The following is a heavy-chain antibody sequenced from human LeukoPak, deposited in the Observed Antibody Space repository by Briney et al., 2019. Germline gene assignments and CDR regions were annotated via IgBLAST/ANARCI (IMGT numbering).Heavy chain of an antibody. V-gene: IGHV3-21*01. CDR3: ARAEGSGSSFDY. J-gene: IGHJ4*02. D-gene: IGHD3-10*01. CDR2: ISSSSTHI. Sequence: GRSLRLSCAAPGFMFSSYGMQWVRQAPGKGLEWVSSISSSSTHIYYADSVKGRFTISRDNAKNSLYLQMNSLRVEDTAVYYCARAEGSGSSFDYWGQGTLVTVSS. CDR1: GFMFSSYG.